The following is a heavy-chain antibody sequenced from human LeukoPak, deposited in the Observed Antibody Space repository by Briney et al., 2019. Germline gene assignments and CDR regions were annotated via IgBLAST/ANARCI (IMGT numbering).Heavy chain of an antibody. V-gene: IGHV3-23*01. J-gene: IGHJ4*02. CDR1: GGSFSGYY. D-gene: IGHD5-18*01. CDR2: ISSGGDNT. Sequence: ETLSLTCAVYGGSFSGYYWSWIRQAPGKGLEWVSSISSGGDNTHYADSVKGRFTISRDNSKNTLYLQMNSLRADDTAIYYCVRRGNSYGVFDYWGQGTLVTVSS. CDR3: VRRGNSYGVFDY.